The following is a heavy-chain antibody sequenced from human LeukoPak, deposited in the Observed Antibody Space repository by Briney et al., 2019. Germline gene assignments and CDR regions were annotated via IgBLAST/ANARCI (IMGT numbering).Heavy chain of an antibody. CDR2: INHSGST. V-gene: IGHV4-34*01. Sequence: SETLSLTCAVYGGSFNGYYWSWIRQPPGKGLEWIGEINHSGSTNYNPSLKSRVTISVDTSKNQFSLKLSSVTAADTAVYYCARGEWGYSYVPFDYWGQGTLVTVSS. CDR1: GGSFNGYY. CDR3: ARGEWGYSYVPFDY. J-gene: IGHJ4*02. D-gene: IGHD5-18*01.